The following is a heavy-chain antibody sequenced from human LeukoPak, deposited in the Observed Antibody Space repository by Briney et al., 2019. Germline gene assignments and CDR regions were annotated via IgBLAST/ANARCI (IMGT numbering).Heavy chain of an antibody. CDR1: GFTFDDDT. J-gene: IGHJ4*02. V-gene: IGHV3-43*01. Sequence: QPGGSLRLSCAASGFTFDDDTMHWVRQTPGRGLEWVSFITWKSHRTHYADSVKGRFTVSRDNSKDSLYLQMNSLRTEDTGLYHCASEVGYRSLGYLGQGTLVTVSS. CDR2: ITWKSHRT. D-gene: IGHD3-3*01. CDR3: ASEVGYRSLGY.